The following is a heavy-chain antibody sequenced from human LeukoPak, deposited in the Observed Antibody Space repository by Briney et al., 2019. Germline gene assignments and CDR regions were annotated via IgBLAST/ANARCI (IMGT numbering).Heavy chain of an antibody. CDR3: AGAQRGYTHGYLGGGYFDY. CDR2: ISNGRSS. Sequence: SETLSLTCTVSGGSISGYYWSWVRQPPGKGLEWIGYISNGRSSSYNPSLKSRGTMSVDTSKRQFSLNLTSVTAADTAVYYCAGAQRGYTHGYLGGGYFDYWGQGTLVTVSS. CDR1: GGSISGYY. D-gene: IGHD5-18*01. J-gene: IGHJ4*02. V-gene: IGHV4-59*12.